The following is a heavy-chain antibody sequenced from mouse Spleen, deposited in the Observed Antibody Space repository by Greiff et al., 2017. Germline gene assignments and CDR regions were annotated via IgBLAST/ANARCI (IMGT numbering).Heavy chain of an antibody. CDR3: ARHSYGSSYRYAMDY. V-gene: IGHV1-82*01. D-gene: IGHD1-1*01. J-gene: IGHJ4*01. CDR2: IYPGDGDT. CDR1: GYAFSSSW. Sequence: QVQLKQSGPELVKPGASVKISCKASGYAFSSSWMNWVKQRPGKGLEWIGRIYPGDGDTNYNGKFKGKATLTADKSSSTAYMQLSSLTSEDSAVYFCARHSYGSSYRYAMDYWGQGTSVTVSS.